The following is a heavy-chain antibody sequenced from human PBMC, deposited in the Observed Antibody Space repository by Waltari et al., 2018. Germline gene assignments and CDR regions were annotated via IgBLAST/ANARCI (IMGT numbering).Heavy chain of an antibody. CDR2: IHSSGST. D-gene: IGHD2-15*01. CDR1: GGSIPRGKYY. Sequence: QVQLQESGPGLVKPSPTLSLTCAVTGGSIPRGKYYWAWIRQPAGKAVEWIGRIHSSGSTDFNPSLKSRVTIPFDTSKNQFSLKLTSVTAADAAVYYCAREGDIGVNRGTYGLDVWGQGTTVTVSS. J-gene: IGHJ6*02. V-gene: IGHV4-61*02. CDR3: AREGDIGVNRGTYGLDV.